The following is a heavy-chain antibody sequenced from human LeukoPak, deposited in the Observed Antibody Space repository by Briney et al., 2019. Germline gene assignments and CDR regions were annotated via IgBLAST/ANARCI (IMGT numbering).Heavy chain of an antibody. CDR3: ARGYCSSCMDV. CDR2: IYYSGST. J-gene: IGHJ6*02. D-gene: IGHD2-15*01. V-gene: IGHV4-59*01. CDR1: GGSISSYY. Sequence: NPSETLSLTCTVSGGSISSYYWSWIRQPPGKGLEWIGYIYYSGSTNYNPSLKSRVTISVDTSKNQFSLKLSSVTAADTAVYCCARGYCSSCMDVWGQGTTVTVSS.